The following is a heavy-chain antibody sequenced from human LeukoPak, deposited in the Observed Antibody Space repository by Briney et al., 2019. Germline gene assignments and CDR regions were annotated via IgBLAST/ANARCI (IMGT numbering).Heavy chain of an antibody. J-gene: IGHJ4*02. Sequence: ASQTLSLTCTVSGDSISGRGYYWSWIRQHPGKGLEWIGYIYYSGSTYYNPSLKSRLTLSVDTSKNQFSLKVNSVTAADTAVYYCASTRIAAAGAPAYYFDNWGQGTQVTVSS. CDR2: IYYSGST. D-gene: IGHD6-13*01. CDR1: GDSISGRGYY. V-gene: IGHV4-31*03. CDR3: ASTRIAAAGAPAYYFDN.